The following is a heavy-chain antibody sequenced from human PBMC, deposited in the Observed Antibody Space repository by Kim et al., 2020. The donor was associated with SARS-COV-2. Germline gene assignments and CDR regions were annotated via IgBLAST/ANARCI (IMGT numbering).Heavy chain of an antibody. CDR1: GFTFSSYS. CDR2: ISSSSSYI. J-gene: IGHJ6*02. V-gene: IGHV3-21*01. D-gene: IGHD1-26*01. CDR3: ARDAVGPVPYYYYGMDV. Sequence: GGSLRLSCAASGFTFSSYSMNWVRQAPGKGLEWVSSISSSSSYIYYADSVKGRFTISRDNAKNSLYLQMNSLRAEDTAVYYCARDAVGPVPYYYYGMDVWGQGTTVTVSS.